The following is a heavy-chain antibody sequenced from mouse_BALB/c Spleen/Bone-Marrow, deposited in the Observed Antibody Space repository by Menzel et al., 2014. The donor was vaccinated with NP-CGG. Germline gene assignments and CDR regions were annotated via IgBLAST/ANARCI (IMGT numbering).Heavy chain of an antibody. D-gene: IGHD1-3*01. CDR3: ARGSGSYYAMDY. J-gene: IGHJ4*01. Sequence: VQLQQSGAELVKPGASVKLSCKASGYTFTSYWMHWVKQRPGQGLEWIGEINPSNGRTNYNEKFKSKATLTVDKSSSTAYMQLSSLTSEDSAVYYCARGSGSYYAMDYWGQGTSVTVSS. CDR2: INPSNGRT. V-gene: IGHV1S81*02. CDR1: GYTFTSYW.